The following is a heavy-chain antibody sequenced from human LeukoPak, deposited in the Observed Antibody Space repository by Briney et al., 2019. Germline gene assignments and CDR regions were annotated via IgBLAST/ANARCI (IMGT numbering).Heavy chain of an antibody. V-gene: IGHV3-7*01. J-gene: IGHJ4*02. CDR2: IKQDGSET. CDR1: VFTFSSYW. D-gene: IGHD3-10*01. Sequence: PGGSLRLSCAASVFTFSSYWMSWVRQAPGKGLEWVANIKQDGSETHYVDSVKGLFTISRDNAKNSLYLQMNSLRAEDTAVYYCTRFAIGGLRVPKSFAYWGQETLVTVSS. CDR3: TRFAIGGLRVPKSFAY.